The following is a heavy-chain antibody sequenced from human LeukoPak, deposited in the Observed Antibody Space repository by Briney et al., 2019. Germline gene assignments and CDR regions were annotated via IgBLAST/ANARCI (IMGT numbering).Heavy chain of an antibody. J-gene: IGHJ5*02. CDR3: ARLTGSGSYHPKRFDP. V-gene: IGHV4-34*01. CDR2: INHSGST. CDR1: GGSFSGYY. D-gene: IGHD3-10*01. Sequence: SETLSLTCAVYGGSFSGYYWSWIRQPPGKGLEWIGEINHSGSTNYNPSLKSRVTISVDTSKNQFSLKLSSVTAADTAVYYCARLTGSGSYHPKRFDPWGQGTLVTVFS.